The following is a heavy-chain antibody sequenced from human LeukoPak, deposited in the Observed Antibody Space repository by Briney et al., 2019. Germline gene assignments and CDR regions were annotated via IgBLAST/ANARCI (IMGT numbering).Heavy chain of an antibody. CDR2: ILCSGNT. CDR3: ARSPDSDRLDY. Sequence: SETLSLTCTVSGGSISSHYWTWIRQPPGKGLEWIGNILCSGNTHSNPSLKSRVTISGDTFKNHFSLKLSSVTAAAAAVYYCARSPDSDRLDYWGQGTLVTVSS. V-gene: IGHV4-59*11. D-gene: IGHD3-22*01. J-gene: IGHJ4*02. CDR1: GGSISSHY.